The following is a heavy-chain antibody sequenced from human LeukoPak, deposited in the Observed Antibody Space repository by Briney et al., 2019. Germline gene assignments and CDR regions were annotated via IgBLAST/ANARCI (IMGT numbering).Heavy chain of an antibody. CDR3: ARGWSGSGSSETRSDY. J-gene: IGHJ4*02. D-gene: IGHD3-10*01. Sequence: ASVKVSCKASGYTFTSYGINWVRQAPGQGLEWMGWISAYNSNTHYAQKLQGRVTMTTDTSTSTAYMEVRSLRSDDTAVYYCARGWSGSGSSETRSDYWGQGTLVTVSS. CDR2: ISAYNSNT. V-gene: IGHV1-18*01. CDR1: GYTFTSYG.